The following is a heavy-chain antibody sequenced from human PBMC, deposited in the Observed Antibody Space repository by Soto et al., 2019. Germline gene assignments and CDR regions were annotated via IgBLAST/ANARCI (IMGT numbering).Heavy chain of an antibody. J-gene: IGHJ5*02. CDR2: ISPYNGNT. Sequence: ASVKVSCKASGYSFTTYDISWLRQAPGQGLEWMGRISPYNGNTNYAQNFQDRVTMTADTSSSTAYMELRGLRSDDTARYYCATSYDSGFDPWGQGTLVTVSS. D-gene: IGHD3-3*01. CDR3: ATSYDSGFDP. CDR1: GYSFTTYD. V-gene: IGHV1-18*04.